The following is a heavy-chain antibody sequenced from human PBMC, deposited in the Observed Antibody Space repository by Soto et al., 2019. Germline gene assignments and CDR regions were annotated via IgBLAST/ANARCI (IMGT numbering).Heavy chain of an antibody. J-gene: IGHJ4*02. CDR2: IYYSGST. D-gene: IGHD2-2*01. Sequence: SETLSLTCTVSGGSISSYYWSWIRQPPGKGLEWIGYIYYSGSTNYNPSLKSRVTISVDTSRNQFSLKLSSVTAADTAVYYCARVVDGSSNFDYWGQGTLVTVSS. CDR1: GGSISSYY. V-gene: IGHV4-59*01. CDR3: ARVVDGSSNFDY.